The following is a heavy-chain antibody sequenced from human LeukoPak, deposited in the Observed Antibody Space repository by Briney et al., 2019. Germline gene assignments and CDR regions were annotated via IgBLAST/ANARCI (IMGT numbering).Heavy chain of an antibody. J-gene: IGHJ5*02. V-gene: IGHV3-23*01. Sequence: PSETLSLTCTVSGGSISSSSYYWGWVRQAPGKGLEWVSGISGSGGSTYYADSVKGRFTISRGNSKNTLYLQMNSLRAEDTAVYYCARDLSYSYRGLSGRFDPWGQGTLVTVSS. CDR2: ISGSGGST. CDR3: ARDLSYSYRGLSGRFDP. D-gene: IGHD1-26*01. CDR1: GGSISSSSYY.